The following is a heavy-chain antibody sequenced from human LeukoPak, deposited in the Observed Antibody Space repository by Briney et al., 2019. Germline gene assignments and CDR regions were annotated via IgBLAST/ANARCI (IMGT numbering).Heavy chain of an antibody. V-gene: IGHV5-51*01. CDR2: IYPGDSDT. D-gene: IGHD2-21*02. Sequence: GESLKISCKGSGYSFTSYWIGCVRQMPGKGLEWMGIIYPGDSDTRYSPSFQGQVTISADKSISTAYLQWSSLKASDTAMYYCARQMVVTAIPGWFDPWGQGTLVTVTS. CDR3: ARQMVVTAIPGWFDP. J-gene: IGHJ5*02. CDR1: GYSFTSYW.